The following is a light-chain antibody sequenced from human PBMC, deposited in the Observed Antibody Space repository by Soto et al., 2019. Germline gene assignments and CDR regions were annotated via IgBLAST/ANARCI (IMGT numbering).Light chain of an antibody. CDR3: SSCAGSNNFPYV. V-gene: IGLV2-8*01. Sequence: QSVLTQPPSASGSPGQSVTISCTGTSSDVGAYDYVSWYQQHPGKAPKLMIYEINKRPSGVPDRFSGSKSGNTASLTVSGLQAEDEADYYCSSCAGSNNFPYVVGTGTKVTVL. J-gene: IGLJ1*01. CDR1: SSDVGAYDY. CDR2: EIN.